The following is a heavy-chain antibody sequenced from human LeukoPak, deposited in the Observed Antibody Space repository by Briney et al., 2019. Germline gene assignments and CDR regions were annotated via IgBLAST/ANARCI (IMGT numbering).Heavy chain of an antibody. CDR3: ARDRIGVPGGFHI. J-gene: IGHJ3*02. Sequence: PSETLSLTCTVSGGSISSYYWSWIRQPPGKGLEWIGYIYYSGSTNYNPSLKSRVTISVDTSKNQFSLKLSSVTAADTAVYYCARDRIGVPGGFHIWGQGTMVTVSS. V-gene: IGHV4-59*01. CDR2: IYYSGST. D-gene: IGHD3-16*01. CDR1: GGSISSYY.